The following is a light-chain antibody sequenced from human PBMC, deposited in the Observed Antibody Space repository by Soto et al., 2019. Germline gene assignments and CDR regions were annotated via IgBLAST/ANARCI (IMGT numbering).Light chain of an antibody. V-gene: IGLV1-44*01. CDR3: AAWDDSLNGHI. J-gene: IGLJ1*01. Sequence: QSVLTQPHSASGTPGQRVTISCSGSSSNIGSNSVHWFQQVPGTAPKPLIYSSNQRPSGVPERFSGSKSGTSASLAISGLQSEDEVDHYCAAWDDSLNGHIFGTGTKVTVL. CDR2: SSN. CDR1: SSNIGSNS.